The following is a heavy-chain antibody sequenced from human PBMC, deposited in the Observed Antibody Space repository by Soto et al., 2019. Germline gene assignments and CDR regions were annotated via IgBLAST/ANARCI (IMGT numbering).Heavy chain of an antibody. D-gene: IGHD1-26*01. Sequence: GGSLRLSCAASGFTFSSYAMSWVRQAPGRGLEWVSAISGSGGSTYYADSVKGRFTISRDNAKNSLYLQMNSLRDEDTAVYYCARDRGLSGSYWFDPWGQGTLVTVSS. V-gene: IGHV3-23*01. J-gene: IGHJ5*02. CDR2: ISGSGGST. CDR3: ARDRGLSGSYWFDP. CDR1: GFTFSSYA.